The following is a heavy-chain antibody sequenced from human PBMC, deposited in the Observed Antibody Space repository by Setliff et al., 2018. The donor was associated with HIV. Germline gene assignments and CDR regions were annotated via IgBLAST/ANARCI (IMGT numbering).Heavy chain of an antibody. V-gene: IGHV4-61*02. Sequence: TLSLTCTVSGGSISSGSYYWSWIRQPTGKGLEWIGRIYTSGSTNYNPSLKSRVTISVDTSKNQFSLKLRSVTAADTAVYYCARETYYYDNPQYYYYYMDVWGKGTTVTVSS. CDR2: IYTSGST. J-gene: IGHJ6*03. CDR3: ARETYYYDNPQYYYYYMDV. CDR1: GGSISSGSYY. D-gene: IGHD3-22*01.